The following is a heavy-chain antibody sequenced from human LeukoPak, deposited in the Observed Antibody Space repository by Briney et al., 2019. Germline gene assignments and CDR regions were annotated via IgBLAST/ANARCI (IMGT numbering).Heavy chain of an antibody. CDR1: GYSISSGYY. Sequence: SETLSLTCAVSGYSISSGYYWGWIRQPPGKGLEWIGSIYHSGSTYYNPSLKSRVTISVDTSKNQFSLKLSSVTAADTAVYYFARRWSGWGFPLGAYFDYWGQGTLVTVSS. CDR2: IYHSGST. J-gene: IGHJ4*02. V-gene: IGHV4-38-2*01. D-gene: IGHD6-19*01. CDR3: ARRWSGWGFPLGAYFDY.